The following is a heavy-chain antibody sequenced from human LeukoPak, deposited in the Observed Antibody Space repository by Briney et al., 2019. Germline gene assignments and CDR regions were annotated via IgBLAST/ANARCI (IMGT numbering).Heavy chain of an antibody. Sequence: PGGSLRLSCAASGFTFSSYAMHWVRQAPRQGLEWVAVIWFDGSQNYYEDAVKCRFTISRDNAKNTLYLQMNSLRAEVTAVYGCAKDHYVSGRYDAFDIWGQGTMVTVSS. CDR2: IWFDGSQN. CDR1: GFTFSSYA. V-gene: IGHV3-33*06. CDR3: AKDHYVSGRYDAFDI. D-gene: IGHD3-10*01. J-gene: IGHJ3*02.